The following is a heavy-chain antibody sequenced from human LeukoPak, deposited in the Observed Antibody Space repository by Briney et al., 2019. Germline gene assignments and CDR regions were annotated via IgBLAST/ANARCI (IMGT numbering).Heavy chain of an antibody. J-gene: IGHJ4*02. D-gene: IGHD4-11*01. Sequence: GGSLRLYCAASGFTFSSYSMNWVRQAPGKGLEWVSSISSSSSYIYYADSVKGRFTISRDNAKNSLYLQMNSLRAEDTAVYYCARVPTMTTGSYYFDYWGQGTLVTVSS. CDR2: ISSSSSYI. V-gene: IGHV3-21*01. CDR1: GFTFSSYS. CDR3: ARVPTMTTGSYYFDY.